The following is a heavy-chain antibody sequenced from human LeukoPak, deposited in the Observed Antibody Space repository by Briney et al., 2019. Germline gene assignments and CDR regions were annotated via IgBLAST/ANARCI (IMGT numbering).Heavy chain of an antibody. CDR3: ARDAGYSYDY. D-gene: IGHD5-18*01. CDR2: ISYDGSNK. CDR1: GFTFSSYA. J-gene: IGHJ4*02. Sequence: PGGSLRLSCAASGFTFSSYAMHWVRQAPGKGLEWVAVISYDGSNKYYADSVKGRFTISRGNSKNTLYLQMNSLRAEDTAVYYCARDAGYSYDYWGQGTLVTVSS. V-gene: IGHV3-30-3*01.